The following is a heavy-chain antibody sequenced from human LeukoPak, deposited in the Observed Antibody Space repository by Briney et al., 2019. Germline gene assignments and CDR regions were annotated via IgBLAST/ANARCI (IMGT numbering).Heavy chain of an antibody. J-gene: IGHJ6*03. V-gene: IGHV1-69*06. Sequence: GASVKVSCKASGGTFSSYAISWVRQAPGQGLEWMGGIIPIFGTANYAQKFQGRVTITADKSTSTAYMELSSLRSEDTAVYYCARKYQKHYSHNRDVGAKGPRVTVSS. CDR3: ARKYQKHYSHNRDV. D-gene: IGHD2-2*01. CDR2: IIPIFGTA. CDR1: GGTFSSYA.